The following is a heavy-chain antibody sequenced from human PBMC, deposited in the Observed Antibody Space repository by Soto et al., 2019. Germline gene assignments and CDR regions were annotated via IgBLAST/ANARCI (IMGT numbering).Heavy chain of an antibody. CDR2: IIPIFGTA. CDR3: ASSGVDAAMASDY. J-gene: IGHJ4*02. V-gene: IGHV1-69*13. CDR1: GGTFSSYA. D-gene: IGHD5-18*01. Sequence: SVKVSCKASGGTFSSYAISWVRQAPGQGLEWMGGIIPIFGTANYAQKFQGRVTLTADVSTSTAYMELSSLRFEYTAVYYCASSGVDAAMASDYWGQGTLVTVSS.